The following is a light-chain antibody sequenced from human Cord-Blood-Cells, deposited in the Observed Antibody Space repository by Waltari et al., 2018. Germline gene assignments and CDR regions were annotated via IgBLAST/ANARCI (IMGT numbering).Light chain of an antibody. Sequence: IQITQSPPTLSASVGARVTINCRASQSISIWLAWYQQKPGKAPKLLIYDASSLESGVPSRFSGSGSGTEFTLTISSLQPDDFATYYCQQYNSYLFGQGTKVEIK. V-gene: IGKV1-5*01. J-gene: IGKJ1*01. CDR1: QSISIW. CDR3: QQYNSYL. CDR2: DAS.